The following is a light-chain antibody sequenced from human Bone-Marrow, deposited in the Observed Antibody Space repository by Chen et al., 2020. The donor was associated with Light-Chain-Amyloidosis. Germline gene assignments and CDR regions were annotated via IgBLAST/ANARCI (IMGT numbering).Light chain of an antibody. Sequence: QSALTQPASVSGSPGPSITISCTGTSGDVGTYNYVSWYQQHPGTAPKVMIYAVSNRPSGVSNRFAGAKAGNTASLTISGRQAEDEADYYCSSFTSSSSYVFGPGTKVTVL. V-gene: IGLV2-14*01. CDR1: SGDVGTYNY. CDR2: AVS. CDR3: SSFTSSSSYV. J-gene: IGLJ1*01.